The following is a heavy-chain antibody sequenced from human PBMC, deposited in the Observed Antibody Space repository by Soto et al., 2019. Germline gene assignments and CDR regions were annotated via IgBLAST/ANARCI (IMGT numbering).Heavy chain of an antibody. Sequence: QVQLVESGGGVVQPGRSLRLSCAASGFTFSSYGMNWVRQAPGKGLEWVAGVSYDGNDKLYADSVKGRFAISRDNSKNTLYLQMSSLRVDDTAVYYCARGTGNNWNYVWFDPWGQGTLVTVSS. CDR3: ARGTGNNWNYVWFDP. CDR1: GFTFSSYG. J-gene: IGHJ5*02. D-gene: IGHD1-7*01. CDR2: VSYDGNDK. V-gene: IGHV3-30*03.